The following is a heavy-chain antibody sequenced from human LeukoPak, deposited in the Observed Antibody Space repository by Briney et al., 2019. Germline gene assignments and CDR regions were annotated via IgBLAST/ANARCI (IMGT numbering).Heavy chain of an antibody. CDR1: GFTFSSYA. V-gene: IGHV3-30-3*01. J-gene: IGHJ4*02. CDR3: ARGNLPDIVVVPAAIGDY. Sequence: GGSLRLSCAASGFTFSSYAMHWVRQAPGKGLEWVAVISYDGSNKYYADSVKGRFTISRDNAKNSLYLQMNSLRAEDTAVYYCARGNLPDIVVVPAAIGDYWGQGTLVTVSS. D-gene: IGHD2-2*02. CDR2: ISYDGSNK.